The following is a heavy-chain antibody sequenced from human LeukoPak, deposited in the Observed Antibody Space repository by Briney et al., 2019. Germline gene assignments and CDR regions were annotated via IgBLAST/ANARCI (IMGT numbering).Heavy chain of an antibody. CDR2: IYGGGST. CDR1: GFTVSSNY. D-gene: IGHD1-1*01. CDR3: ARVDTTLSYKLDY. J-gene: IGHJ4*02. V-gene: IGHV3-53*04. Sequence: QPGGSLRLSCAASGFTVSSNYMSWVRQAPGKGLEWVSVIYGGGSTYYADSVKGRFTISRQNSKNTVYLQVNNPRAEDTAMYYCARVDTTLSYKLDYWGQGTLVTVSA.